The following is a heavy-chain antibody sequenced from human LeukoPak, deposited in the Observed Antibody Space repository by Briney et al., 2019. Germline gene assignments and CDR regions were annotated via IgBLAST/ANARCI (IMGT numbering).Heavy chain of an antibody. CDR2: IWSDGSNK. D-gene: IGHD5-18*01. V-gene: IGHV3-33*06. CDR3: AKGSGRGYSYGLEY. Sequence: GGSLRLSCAASGFTFSSYGMHWVRQAPGKGLEWVAVIWSDGSNKYYADSVKGRFTISRDNSKKTLYLQMNSLRAEDTAVYYCAKGSGRGYSYGLEYWGQGTLVTVSS. CDR1: GFTFSSYG. J-gene: IGHJ4*02.